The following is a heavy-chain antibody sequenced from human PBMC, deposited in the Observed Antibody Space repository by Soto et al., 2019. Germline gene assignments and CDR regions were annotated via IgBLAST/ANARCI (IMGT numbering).Heavy chain of an antibody. CDR2: IYYNGNT. CDR1: GGAINDHY. V-gene: IGHV4-59*11. CDR3: ARVGKLELQGGAFDI. Sequence: PSETLSLTCTLSGGAINDHYWSFIRQPPGKGLEWIGYIYYNGNTNYNPSLESRVTMSVDTSKNQFSLKLSSVTAADTAVYYCARVGKLELQGGAFDIWGQGTMVTVSS. D-gene: IGHD1-7*01. J-gene: IGHJ3*02.